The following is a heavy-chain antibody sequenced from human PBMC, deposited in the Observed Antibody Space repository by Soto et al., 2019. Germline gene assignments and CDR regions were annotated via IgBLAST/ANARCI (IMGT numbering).Heavy chain of an antibody. V-gene: IGHV3-33*06. Sequence: QLQLVESGGGVVQPGRSLRLSCAASGITFSTYDMHWVRQAPGKGMEWVAVILYNGIGKLYADSVKGRFSISRDNSKNTVYLQMNSLRAEDTAMYYCAKHQGDGYHKYGMDVWGQGTTVTVSS. CDR3: AKHQGDGYHKYGMDV. CDR2: ILYNGIGK. D-gene: IGHD2-21*01. CDR1: GITFSTYD. J-gene: IGHJ6*02.